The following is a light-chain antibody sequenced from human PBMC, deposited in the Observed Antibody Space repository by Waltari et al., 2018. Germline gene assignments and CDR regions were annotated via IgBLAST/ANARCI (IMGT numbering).Light chain of an antibody. Sequence: EVELTQSPATLSVSPGERATLSCRASQTIYDNLAWYQQKPGQAPRLLIWGASNRAPGIPDRFSGSGFGTEFTLTISSLESDDFAVYYCQQYRLSFAGGTKVDI. J-gene: IGKJ4*01. CDR3: QQYRLS. CDR1: QTIYDN. V-gene: IGKV3-15*01. CDR2: GAS.